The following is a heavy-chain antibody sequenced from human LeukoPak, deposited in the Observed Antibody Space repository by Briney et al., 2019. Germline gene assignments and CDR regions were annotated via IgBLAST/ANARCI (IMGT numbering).Heavy chain of an antibody. V-gene: IGHV3-30*18. CDR3: AKDQDYYYYYGMDV. J-gene: IGHJ6*02. CDR2: ISYDGSNK. Sequence: GGSLRLSCAASGFTFSSYGMHWVRQAPGKGLEWVAVISYDGSNKYYADSVKSRFTISRDNSKNTLYLQMNSLRAGDTAVYYCAKDQDYYYYYGMDVWGQGTTVTVSS. CDR1: GFTFSSYG.